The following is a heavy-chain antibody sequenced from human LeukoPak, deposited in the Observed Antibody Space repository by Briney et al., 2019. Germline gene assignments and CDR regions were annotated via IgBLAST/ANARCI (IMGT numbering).Heavy chain of an antibody. V-gene: IGHV1-69*13. Sequence: SVKVSCKASGGTFSSYAISWLRQAPEQGLEWMGGIIPIFGTANYAQKFQGRVTITADESTSTAYMELSSLRSEDTAVYYCAGDHAGGEVPAANGCFDPWGQGTLVTVSS. CDR3: AGDHAGGEVPAANGCFDP. J-gene: IGHJ5*02. CDR2: IIPIFGTA. CDR1: GGTFSSYA. D-gene: IGHD2-2*01.